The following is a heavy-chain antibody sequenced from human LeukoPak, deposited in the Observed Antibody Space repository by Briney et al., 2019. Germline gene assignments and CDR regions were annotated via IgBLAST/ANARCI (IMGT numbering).Heavy chain of an antibody. Sequence: PGGSLRLSCAASGFTFTDYAMGWVRQAPGKGLEWVSAISGSGGNTFYADSVKGRFTISRDNSKNTLYLQVNSLRVEDTAVYYCAKDSGLVFKSASVFPIDYWGQGTLLTVSS. J-gene: IGHJ4*02. CDR1: GFTFTDYA. D-gene: IGHD2-15*01. CDR2: ISGSGGNT. V-gene: IGHV3-23*01. CDR3: AKDSGLVFKSASVFPIDY.